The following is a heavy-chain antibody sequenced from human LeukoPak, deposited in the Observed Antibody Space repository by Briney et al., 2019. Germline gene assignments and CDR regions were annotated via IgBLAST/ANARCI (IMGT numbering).Heavy chain of an antibody. V-gene: IGHV4-59*08. CDR1: GGSISSYY. Sequence: SETLSLTCTVSGGSISSYYWSWIRQPPGKGLEWIGYIYYSGSTNYNPSLKSRVTISVDTSKNQFSLKLSSATAADTAVYYCARHTPYSSGWYGGPTDFDYWGQGTLVTVSS. D-gene: IGHD6-19*01. J-gene: IGHJ4*02. CDR2: IYYSGST. CDR3: ARHTPYSSGWYGGPTDFDY.